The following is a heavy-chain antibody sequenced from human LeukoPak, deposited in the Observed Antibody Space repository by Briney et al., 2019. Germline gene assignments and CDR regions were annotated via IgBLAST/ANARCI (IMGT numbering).Heavy chain of an antibody. CDR3: AGLPRDNWNEPLDY. D-gene: IGHD1-20*01. CDR2: INPNSGGT. J-gene: IGHJ4*02. Sequence: ASVKVSCKASGYTFTDYHMHWVRQAPGQGLEWMGWINPNSGGTKYAQEFQGRVTMTRDTSINTAYMELSRLTYDDTAVYYCAGLPRDNWNEPLDYWGQGTLVTVSS. V-gene: IGHV1-2*02. CDR1: GYTFTDYH.